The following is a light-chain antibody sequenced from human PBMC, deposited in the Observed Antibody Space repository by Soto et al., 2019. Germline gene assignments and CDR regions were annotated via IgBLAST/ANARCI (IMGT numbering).Light chain of an antibody. CDR3: QQYGGSPSIT. V-gene: IGKV3-20*01. CDR1: QILSSNY. Sequence: EIVVTQSPGTLSLSPGEGATLSCRASQILSSNYLAWYQQKPGQAPRLLIYGESRRATGIPDRFSGSGSGTDFTLAIRRLEPEDSAVYYCQQYGGSPSITFGQGTRLEIK. CDR2: GES. J-gene: IGKJ5*01.